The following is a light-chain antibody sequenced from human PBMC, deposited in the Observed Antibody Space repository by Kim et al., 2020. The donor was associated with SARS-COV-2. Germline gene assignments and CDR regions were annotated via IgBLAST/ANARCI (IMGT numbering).Light chain of an antibody. CDR3: QNYNSAPWT. CDR2: AAS. Sequence: DIQMTQSPSSLSASVGDRASITCRASQGISNYLAWYQQKPGKVPKLLIFAASTLQSGVPSRFSGSGSGTDFTLTISSLQPEDVATYYCQNYNSAPWTFGQGTKVEIK. J-gene: IGKJ1*01. CDR1: QGISNY. V-gene: IGKV1-27*01.